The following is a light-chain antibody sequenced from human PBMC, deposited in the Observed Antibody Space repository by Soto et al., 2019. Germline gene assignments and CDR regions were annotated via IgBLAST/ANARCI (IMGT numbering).Light chain of an antibody. Sequence: QSFLTQPASVSGSAGQSITISCTGTNSDVGGYNYVSWYQQHPGKAPKLMIYEVTSRPSGVSNRFSGSKSGNTASLTISGLQAEDEADYYCSSYTSTTTVVFGGGTKVTVL. CDR2: EVT. CDR1: NSDVGGYNY. CDR3: SSYTSTTTVV. V-gene: IGLV2-14*01. J-gene: IGLJ3*02.